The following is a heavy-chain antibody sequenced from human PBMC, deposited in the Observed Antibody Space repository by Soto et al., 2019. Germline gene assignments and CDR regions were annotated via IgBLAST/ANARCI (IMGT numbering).Heavy chain of an antibody. CDR2: ISGSGGST. CDR3: ASTRGRYYYYGMDV. D-gene: IGHD2-2*01. Sequence: GGSLRLSCAASGLTFSSYAMSWVRQAPGKGLEWVSAISGSGGSTYYADSVKGRFTISRDNSKNTLYLQMNSLRAEDTAVYYCASTRGRYYYYGMDVWGQGTTVTVSS. V-gene: IGHV3-23*01. CDR1: GLTFSSYA. J-gene: IGHJ6*02.